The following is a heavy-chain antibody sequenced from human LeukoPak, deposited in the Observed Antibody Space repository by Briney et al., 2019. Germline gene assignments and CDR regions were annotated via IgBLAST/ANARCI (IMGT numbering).Heavy chain of an antibody. D-gene: IGHD3-9*01. V-gene: IGHV1-2*02. CDR2: INPNSGGT. CDR1: GYTFTGYY. J-gene: IGHJ4*02. CDR3: ARLRYFDWLLYGLETLIFDY. Sequence: ASVKVSCKASGYTFTGYYMHWVRQAPGQGLEWMGWINPNSGGTNYAQKFQGRVTMTRDTSISTAYMELSRLRSDDTAVYYCARLRYFDWLLYGLETLIFDYWGQGTLVTVSS.